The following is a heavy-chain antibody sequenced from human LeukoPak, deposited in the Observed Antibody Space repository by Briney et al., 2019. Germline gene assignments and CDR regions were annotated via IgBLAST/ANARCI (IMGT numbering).Heavy chain of an antibody. J-gene: IGHJ4*02. CDR1: GYTFTTYD. V-gene: IGHV1-18*01. Sequence: ASVKVSCKTSGYTFTTYDINWVRQAPGQGLGWMGRISAYNGYTNYGQKLQGRVTMTTDTSTNTAYMELRSLRSDDTAVYYCARVGIGTRSFDSWGQGTLVTVSS. CDR2: ISAYNGYT. D-gene: IGHD2-2*03. CDR3: ARVGIGTRSFDS.